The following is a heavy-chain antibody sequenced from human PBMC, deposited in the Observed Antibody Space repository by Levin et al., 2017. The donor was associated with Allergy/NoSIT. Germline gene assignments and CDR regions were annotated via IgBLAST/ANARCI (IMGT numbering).Heavy chain of an antibody. CDR3: ARVIFHGVVAATRFDY. CDR1: GGSFSGYY. CDR2: INHSGST. D-gene: IGHD2-15*01. V-gene: IGHV4-34*01. J-gene: IGHJ4*02. Sequence: SETLSLTCAVYGGSFSGYYWSWIRQPPGKGLEWIGEINHSGSTNYNPSLKSRVTISVDTSKNQFSLKLSSVTAADTAVYYCARVIFHGVVAATRFDYWGQGTLVTVSS.